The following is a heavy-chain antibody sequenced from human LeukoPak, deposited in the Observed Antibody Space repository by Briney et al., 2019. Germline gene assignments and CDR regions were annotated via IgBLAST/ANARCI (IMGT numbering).Heavy chain of an antibody. D-gene: IGHD3-3*01. CDR3: ASERWIFGVVNDY. J-gene: IGHJ4*02. CDR1: GGSFSGYY. V-gene: IGHV4-34*01. Sequence: SESLSLTCAVYGGSFSGYYWSWIRQPPGKGLEWMGEINHSGSTNYNPSLQSRVIISVDTSKNHFSLKLSSVTAADTAVYYCASERWIFGVVNDYWGQGTLVTVSS. CDR2: INHSGST.